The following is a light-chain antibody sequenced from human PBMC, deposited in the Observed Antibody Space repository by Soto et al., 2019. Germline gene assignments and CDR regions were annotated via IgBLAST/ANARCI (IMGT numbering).Light chain of an antibody. CDR3: CSYAGTTTFV. Sequence: QSALTQPASVSGSPGQSITISCTGSSSDVGSNNFVSWYQQHPGKAPQFMIYEGSKRPPGISNRFSGSKSGNTACLTISGLQAEDEADYYCCSYAGTTTFVFGGGTKLTVL. CDR1: SSDVGSNNF. V-gene: IGLV2-23*01. J-gene: IGLJ3*02. CDR2: EGS.